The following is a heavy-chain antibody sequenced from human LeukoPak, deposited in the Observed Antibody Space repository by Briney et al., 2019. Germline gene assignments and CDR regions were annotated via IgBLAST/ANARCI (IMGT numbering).Heavy chain of an antibody. CDR1: GFTFSSYS. V-gene: IGHV3-48*02. CDR2: ISSSSSTI. CDR3: ARDRPAYYYYGMDV. Sequence: GGSLRLSCAASGFTFSSYSMNWVRQAPGKGLGWVSYISSSSSTIYYADSVKGRFTISRDNAKNSLYLQMNSLRDEDTAVYYCARDRPAYYYYGMDVWGQGTTVTVSS. J-gene: IGHJ6*02. D-gene: IGHD2-2*01.